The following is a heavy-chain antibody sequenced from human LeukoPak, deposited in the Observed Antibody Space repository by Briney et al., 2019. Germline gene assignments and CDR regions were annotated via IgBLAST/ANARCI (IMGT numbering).Heavy chain of an antibody. CDR1: GFTFSSYW. Sequence: PGGSLRLSCAASGFTFSSYWMSWVRQPPGKGLEWIGEINHSGSTNYNPSLKSRVTISVDTSKNQFSLKLSSVTAADTAVYYCARGKRITIFGVVKYNWFDPWGQGTLVTVSS. CDR2: INHSGST. D-gene: IGHD3-3*01. J-gene: IGHJ5*02. CDR3: ARGKRITIFGVVKYNWFDP. V-gene: IGHV4-34*01.